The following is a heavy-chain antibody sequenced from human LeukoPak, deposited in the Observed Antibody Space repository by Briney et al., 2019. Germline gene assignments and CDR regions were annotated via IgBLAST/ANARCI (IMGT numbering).Heavy chain of an antibody. J-gene: IGHJ4*02. V-gene: IGHV7-4-1*02. CDR1: GYTFTSYA. CDR2: INTNTGNP. Sequence: ASVKVSCKASGYTFTSYAMNWVRQAPGQGLEWMGWINTNTGNPTYAQGFTGRFVFSLDTSVSTAYLQISSLKAEDTAVYYCASGHPLTGYYFPFYYFDYWGQGTLVTVSS. D-gene: IGHD3-9*01. CDR3: ASGHPLTGYYFPFYYFDY.